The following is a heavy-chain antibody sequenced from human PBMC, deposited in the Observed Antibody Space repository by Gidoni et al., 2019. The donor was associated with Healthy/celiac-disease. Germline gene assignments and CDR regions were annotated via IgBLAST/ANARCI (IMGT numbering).Heavy chain of an antibody. J-gene: IGHJ6*03. CDR1: GYTFLSYY. CDR2: INPSGGST. CDR3: ARDHRQYIVATGPPTVMDV. V-gene: IGHV1-46*01. Sequence: QVQLVQFGAEVKKPGSSLQVSCKASGYTFLSYYMHWVRQAAGQGLDWMGIINPSGGSTSYAQKFQGGVTMTRDTSTSTVYMELSSLRSEDTAVYYCARDHRQYIVATGPPTVMDVWGKGTTVTVSS. D-gene: IGHD5-12*01.